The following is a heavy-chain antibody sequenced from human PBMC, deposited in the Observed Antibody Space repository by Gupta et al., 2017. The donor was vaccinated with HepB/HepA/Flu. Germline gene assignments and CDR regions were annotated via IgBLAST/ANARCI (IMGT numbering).Heavy chain of an antibody. CDR2: FGSDMNT. CDR3: AKDLYCWSGMDV. D-gene: IGHD3-3*01. CDR1: GFSGGMNA. J-gene: IGHJ6*03. V-gene: IGHV3-23*01. Sequence: KLLESGGGLVQLGGSLSHYCAASGFSGGMNAMGWVRQGAWKGLEWVSGFGSDMNTNYEDSVRGRFTISRDTVKNTVSLQLNNLRAEDTAVYYCAKDLYCWSGMDVWGEGTTVTVSS.